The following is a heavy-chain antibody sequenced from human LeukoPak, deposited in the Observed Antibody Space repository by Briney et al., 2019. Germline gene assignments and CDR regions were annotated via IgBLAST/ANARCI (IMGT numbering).Heavy chain of an antibody. CDR3: ARAVTTPHDY. CDR2: IKQDGSEK. Sequence: GGSLRLSCAAFGFTFSSYWMSWVRQAPGKGLEWVANIKQDGSEKYYVDSVKGRFTISRDNAKNSLYLQMNSLRAEDTAVYYCARAVTTPHDYWGQGTLVTVSS. D-gene: IGHD4-17*01. J-gene: IGHJ4*02. CDR1: GFTFSSYW. V-gene: IGHV3-7*02.